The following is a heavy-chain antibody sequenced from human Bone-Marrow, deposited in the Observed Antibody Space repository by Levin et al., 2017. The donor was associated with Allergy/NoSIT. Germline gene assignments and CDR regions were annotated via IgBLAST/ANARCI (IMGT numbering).Heavy chain of an antibody. CDR3: ARGAATGTGNLYFDY. CDR2: ISSSGHSI. Sequence: GESLKISCAASGFTFSSYSMNWVRQAPGKGLEWVSYISSSGHSISYADSVKGRFTISRDNAKKSLFLQLNSLRAEETAVYYCARGAATGTGNLYFDYWGREPRSPSPQ. D-gene: IGHD6-13*01. CDR1: GFTFSSYS. J-gene: IGHJ4*02. V-gene: IGHV3-48*01.